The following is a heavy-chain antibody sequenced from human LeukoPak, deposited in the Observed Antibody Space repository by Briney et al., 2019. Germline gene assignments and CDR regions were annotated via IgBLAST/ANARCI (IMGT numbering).Heavy chain of an antibody. V-gene: IGHV3-30*12. Sequence: GRSLRLSCTASGFRFSSYGIXXXXQTPXXXXXXVALVXYDGSNXDXXXSVKXXXXXSRDNSKNTVYLQINSLRAEDTAVYYCAREMGSVYFDYWGQGTLVTVSS. CDR3: AREMGSVYFDY. CDR2: VXYDGSNX. CDR1: GFRFSSYG. D-gene: IGHD3-10*01. J-gene: IGHJ4*02.